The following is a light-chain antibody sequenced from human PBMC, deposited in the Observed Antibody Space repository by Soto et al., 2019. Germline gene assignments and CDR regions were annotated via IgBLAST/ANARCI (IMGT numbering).Light chain of an antibody. V-gene: IGLV2-23*01. Sequence: QAVVTQPASVSGSPGQSITISCTGTSSDVGSYNLVSWYQQHPGKAPKPMIYEGSKRPSGVSNRFSGSKSGNTASLTISGLQAEDEADYYCCSYAGTSTVFGGGTKLTVL. J-gene: IGLJ2*01. CDR2: EGS. CDR3: CSYAGTSTV. CDR1: SSDVGSYNL.